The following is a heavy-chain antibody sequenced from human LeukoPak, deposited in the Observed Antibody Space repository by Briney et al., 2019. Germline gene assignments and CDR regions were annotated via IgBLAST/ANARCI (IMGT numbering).Heavy chain of an antibody. Sequence: GASVKVSCKASGYTFSTYTMHWVRQAPGQGLEWMGWINTNTGNPTYAQGFTGRLVFSLDTSVSTAYLQISSLKAEDTAVYYCARGNYDSSGYQTRWGQGTLVTVSS. CDR3: ARGNYDSSGYQTR. D-gene: IGHD3-22*01. J-gene: IGHJ4*02. CDR2: INTNTGNP. V-gene: IGHV7-4-1*02. CDR1: GYTFSTYT.